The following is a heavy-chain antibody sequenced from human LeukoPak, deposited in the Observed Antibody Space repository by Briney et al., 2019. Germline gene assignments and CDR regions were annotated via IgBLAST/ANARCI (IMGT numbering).Heavy chain of an antibody. CDR1: GFTFSSYA. CDR2: ISYDGSNK. J-gene: IGHJ3*02. D-gene: IGHD5-12*01. Sequence: GGSLRLSCAASGFTFSSYAMHWVRQAPDKGLEWVAVISYDGSNKYYADSVKGRFTISRDNSKNTLYLQMNSLRAEDTAVYYCARDYDSIHAFDIWGQGTMVTVSS. CDR3: ARDYDSIHAFDI. V-gene: IGHV3-30-3*01.